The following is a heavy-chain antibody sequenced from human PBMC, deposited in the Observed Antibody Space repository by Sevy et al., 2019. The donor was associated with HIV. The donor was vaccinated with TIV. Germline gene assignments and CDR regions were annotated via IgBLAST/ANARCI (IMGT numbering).Heavy chain of an antibody. Sequence: GGFLRLSCAASGFTFSSYWMSWVRQAPGKGLEWVANIKQDGSEKYYVDSVKGRFTISRDNAKNSLYLQMNSLRAEDTAVYYCARDSTYSSGLNFDYWGQGTLVTVSS. D-gene: IGHD6-19*01. V-gene: IGHV3-7*01. CDR1: GFTFSSYW. CDR2: IKQDGSEK. J-gene: IGHJ4*02. CDR3: ARDSTYSSGLNFDY.